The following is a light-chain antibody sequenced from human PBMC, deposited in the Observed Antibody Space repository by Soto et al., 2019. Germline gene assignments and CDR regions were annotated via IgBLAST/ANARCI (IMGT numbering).Light chain of an antibody. V-gene: IGKV3-20*01. CDR1: QTVNHRY. CDR3: QHFDSSPVT. CDR2: GAS. Sequence: EVVLTQSPVTLSVSPGDRATLSCRASQTVNHRYLAWYQQRPGQAPRLLIYGASSRATGIPDRFSGSGSGTNFTLTIYNSESEYFSSEFWQHFDSSPVTFGGGTKVDIK. J-gene: IGKJ4*01.